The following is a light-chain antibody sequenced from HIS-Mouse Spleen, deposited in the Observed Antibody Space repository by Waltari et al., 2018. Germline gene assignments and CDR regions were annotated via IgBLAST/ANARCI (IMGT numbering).Light chain of an antibody. V-gene: IGLV3-21*03. CDR1: NIGRKI. CDR3: QVWDSSSDHVV. CDR2: DAS. Sequence: SYVLTQPPSVSVAPGKTARITCGGNNIGRKIVHWYQQKPGQAPVLVVYDASDRPSGIPERFSGSNSGNTATLTISRVEAGDEADYYCQVWDSSSDHVVFGGGTKLTVL. J-gene: IGLJ2*01.